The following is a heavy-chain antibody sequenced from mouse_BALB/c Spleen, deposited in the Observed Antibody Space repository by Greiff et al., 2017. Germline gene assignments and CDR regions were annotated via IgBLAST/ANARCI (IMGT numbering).Heavy chain of an antibody. J-gene: IGHJ4*01. CDR3: ARHLYYGYAMDY. D-gene: IGHD1-1*01. Sequence: EVMLVESGGGLVKPGGSLKLSCAASGFTFSSYAMSWVRQTPEKRLEWVAYISNGGGSTYYPDTVKGRFTISRDNAKNTLYLQMSSLKSEDTAMYYCARHLYYGYAMDYWGQGTSVTVSS. CDR1: GFTFSSYA. CDR2: ISNGGGST. V-gene: IGHV5-12-2*01.